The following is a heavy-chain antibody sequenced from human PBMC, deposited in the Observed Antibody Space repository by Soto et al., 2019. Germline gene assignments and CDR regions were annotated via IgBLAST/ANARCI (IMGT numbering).Heavy chain of an antibody. CDR1: GGSISSGGYY. D-gene: IGHD3-22*01. J-gene: IGHJ5*02. Sequence: PSETLSLTCTVSGGSISSGGYYWSWIRQHPGKGLEWIGYIYYSGSTYYNTSLKSRVTISVDTSKNQFSLKLSSVTAADTAVYYCASVYSSGYYHWFDPWGQGTLVTVSS. V-gene: IGHV4-31*03. CDR2: IYYSGST. CDR3: ASVYSSGYYHWFDP.